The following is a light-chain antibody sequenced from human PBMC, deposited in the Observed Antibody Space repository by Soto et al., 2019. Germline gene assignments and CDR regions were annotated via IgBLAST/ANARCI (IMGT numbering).Light chain of an antibody. CDR2: EVS. J-gene: IGLJ2*01. CDR1: SSDVGSYDL. V-gene: IGLV2-23*02. CDR3: CSYATTTL. Sequence: QSALTQPASVSGSPGQSITISCTGTSSDVGSYDLVSWYQQHPGNAPKLMIYEVSKRPSGVSDRFSGSKSGNKASLTISGLQADDEADYYCCSYATTTLFGGGTKVTVL.